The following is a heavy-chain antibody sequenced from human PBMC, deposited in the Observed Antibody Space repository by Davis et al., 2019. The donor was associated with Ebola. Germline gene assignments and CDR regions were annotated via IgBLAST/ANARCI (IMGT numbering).Heavy chain of an antibody. V-gene: IGHV1-2*02. D-gene: IGHD6-13*01. CDR3: ARPTRPYSSSAMDS. CDR1: GYTFTGYY. CDR2: INPNTGGT. J-gene: IGHJ4*02. Sequence: ASVKVSCKASGYTFTGYYMHWVRQAPGQGLEWMGWINPNTGGTNYAQKFQGRVTMTRDMSITTAYMELNSLTSDDTAVYYCARPTRPYSSSAMDSWGQGTLVTVSS.